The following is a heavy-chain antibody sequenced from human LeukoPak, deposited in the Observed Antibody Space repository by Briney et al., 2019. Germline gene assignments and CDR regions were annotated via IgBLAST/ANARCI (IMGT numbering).Heavy chain of an antibody. CDR3: AEDPHYGHFFYYMDV. D-gene: IGHD4-17*01. Sequence: GGSLRLSCAASGFTFSNHAMNWVRQAPGKGLEWVSSISGSGANTYYADSVKGRFTISRDNYKNTLYLQMDCLRVDDTAVYYCAEDPHYGHFFYYMDVWGKGTTVTTSS. V-gene: IGHV3-23*01. J-gene: IGHJ6*03. CDR1: GFTFSNHA. CDR2: ISGSGANT.